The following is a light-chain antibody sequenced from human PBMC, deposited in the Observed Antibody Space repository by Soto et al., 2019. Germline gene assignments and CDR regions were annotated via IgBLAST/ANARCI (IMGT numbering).Light chain of an antibody. CDR2: KAS. CDR1: QSISNW. J-gene: IGKJ2*01. V-gene: IGKV1-5*03. Sequence: DIQMTQSPSTLSASVGDTVTITCRASQSISNWLAWYQQKPGQARKLLIHKASTLESGVPSRFSGSGSGTEFTLTISSLQPDDFATFYCQQYDRFPYTFGQGTNLEIK. CDR3: QQYDRFPYT.